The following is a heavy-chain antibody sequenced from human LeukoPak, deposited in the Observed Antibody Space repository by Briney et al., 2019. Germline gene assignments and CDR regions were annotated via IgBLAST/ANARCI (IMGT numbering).Heavy chain of an antibody. V-gene: IGHV1-3*01. CDR2: INAGNGNT. J-gene: IGHJ1*01. CDR3: ARQGQIRSAEYFQH. CDR1: GYTFTSYA. D-gene: IGHD5-18*01. Sequence: VASVKVSCKASGYTFTSYAMHWVRQAPGQRLEWMGWINAGNGNTKYSQKFQGRVTITRDTSASTAYMELSSLRSEDTAVYYCARQGQIRSAEYFQHWGQGTLATVSS.